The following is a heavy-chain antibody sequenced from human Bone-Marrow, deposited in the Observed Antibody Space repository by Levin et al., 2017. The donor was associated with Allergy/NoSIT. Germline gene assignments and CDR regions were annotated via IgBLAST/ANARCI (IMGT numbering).Heavy chain of an antibody. J-gene: IGHJ3*01. D-gene: IGHD3-3*01. Sequence: KSGESLKISCKVSGHSVTDLAMHWVRQVPGKGFEWMGGFDNEAGIDGAKVDAQRFEGRVTLTEDASTDTAYMELNSLTVDDTAIYYCAAHIAIFRLPEMLPTRTRNERFDFWGQGTEVTVTS. V-gene: IGHV1-24*01. CDR3: AAHIAIFRLPEMLPTRTRNERFDF. CDR2: FDNEAGIDGAK. CDR1: GHSVTDLA.